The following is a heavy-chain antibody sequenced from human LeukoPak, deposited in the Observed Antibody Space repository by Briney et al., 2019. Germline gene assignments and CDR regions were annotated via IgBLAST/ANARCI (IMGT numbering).Heavy chain of an antibody. Sequence: SETLSLTCTVSGGSISSSSYYWGWIRQPPGKGLEWIGSIYYSGSTYYNPSLKSRVTISVDTSKNQFSLKLSSVTAADTAVYYCARFFNYYYDSSGYYYTHPYNWFDPWGQGTLVTVSS. CDR1: GGSISSSSYY. V-gene: IGHV4-39*07. D-gene: IGHD3-22*01. CDR3: ARFFNYYYDSSGYYYTHPYNWFDP. CDR2: IYYSGST. J-gene: IGHJ5*02.